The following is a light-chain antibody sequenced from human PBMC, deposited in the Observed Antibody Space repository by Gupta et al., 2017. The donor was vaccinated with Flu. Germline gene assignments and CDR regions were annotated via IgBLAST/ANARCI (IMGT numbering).Light chain of an antibody. CDR3: QVWYSLSDNRYWV. V-gene: IGLV3-21*03. CDR1: GIGSKV. Sequence: SYVLTQPPSVSVAPGKTARITCGGDGIGSKVVHWYQQKPGQAPILVIYDGSDRPSGIPERFSGSNSGTTATLTIRRVEVGDEADYYCQVWYSLSDNRYWVFGGGTKVTVL. J-gene: IGLJ3*02. CDR2: DGS.